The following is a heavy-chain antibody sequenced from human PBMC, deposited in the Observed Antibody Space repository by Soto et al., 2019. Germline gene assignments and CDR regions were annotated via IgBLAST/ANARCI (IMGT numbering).Heavy chain of an antibody. J-gene: IGHJ5*02. CDR1: GGSISSGDYY. D-gene: IGHD2-15*01. CDR3: ARVPLVVAAIYWFDP. CDR2: IYYSGST. V-gene: IGHV4-30-4*01. Sequence: SETLSLTCTVSGGSISSGDYYLSWIRQPPGKGLEWIGYIYYSGSTYYNPSLKSRVTISVDTSKNQFSLKLSSVTAADTAVYYCARVPLVVAAIYWFDPWGQGTLVTVSS.